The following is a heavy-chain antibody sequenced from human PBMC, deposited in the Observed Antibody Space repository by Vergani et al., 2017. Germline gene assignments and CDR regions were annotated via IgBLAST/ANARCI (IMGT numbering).Heavy chain of an antibody. J-gene: IGHJ5*02. CDR1: GFSLSNARMG. CDR3: ARITRDCSGGSCYSHWFDP. CDR2: IFSNDEK. Sequence: QVTLKESGPVLVKPTETLTLTCTVSGFSLSNARMGVSWIRQPPGKALEWLAHIFSNDEKSYSTSLKSRLTISQDTSKSQVVLTMTNMDPVDTATYYCARITRDCSGGSCYSHWFDPWGQGTLVTVSS. D-gene: IGHD2-15*01. V-gene: IGHV2-26*01.